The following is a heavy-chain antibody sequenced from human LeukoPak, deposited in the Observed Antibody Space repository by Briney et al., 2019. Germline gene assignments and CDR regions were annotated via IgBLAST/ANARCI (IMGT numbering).Heavy chain of an antibody. J-gene: IGHJ6*02. Sequence: GGSLRLSCVGSGFTFRSHAMSWVRQAPEKGLEFVSGIYENGGTTYYADSVKGRFSISRDNSKNTLYLQMNGLRAEDTAVYYCARDQRFLAWYYYYGMDVWGQGTTVTVSS. V-gene: IGHV3-23*01. CDR1: GFTFRSHA. D-gene: IGHD3/OR15-3a*01. CDR3: ARDQRFLAWYYYYGMDV. CDR2: IYENGGTT.